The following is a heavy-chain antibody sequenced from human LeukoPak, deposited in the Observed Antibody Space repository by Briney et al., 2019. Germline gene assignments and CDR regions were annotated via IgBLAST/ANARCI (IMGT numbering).Heavy chain of an antibody. CDR1: GFTFSSYS. J-gene: IGHJ4*02. D-gene: IGHD1-14*01. CDR3: ARRTPGLFDY. CDR2: ISSSSSYI. V-gene: IGHV3-21*01. Sequence: PGGSLRLSCAASGFTFSSYSMNWVRQAPGKGLEWVSSISSSSSYIYYAGSVKGRFTISRPNAKNSLYLQMNSLRAEDTAGYYCARRTPGLFDYWGQGTLVTVSS.